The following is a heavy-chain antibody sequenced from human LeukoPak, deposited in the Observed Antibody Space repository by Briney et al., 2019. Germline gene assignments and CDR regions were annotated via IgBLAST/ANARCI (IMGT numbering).Heavy chain of an antibody. D-gene: IGHD2-15*01. V-gene: IGHV3-30*18. J-gene: IGHJ4*02. CDR2: ISYDGSNK. CDR3: AKDHGYCSGGSCYYFDY. Sequence: GGSLRLSCAASGFTFSSYGMHWVRQAPGKGLEWVAVISYDGSNKYYADSVKGRFTIPRDNSKNTLYLQMNSLRAEDTAVYYCAKDHGYCSGGSCYYFDYWGQGTLVTVSS. CDR1: GFTFSSYG.